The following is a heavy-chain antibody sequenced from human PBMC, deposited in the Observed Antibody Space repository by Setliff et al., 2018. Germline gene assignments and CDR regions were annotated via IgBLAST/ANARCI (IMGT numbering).Heavy chain of an antibody. Sequence: GASVKVSCKASGYTFTSYYMHWVRQAPGQGLEWMGIINPSGGSTSYAQKFQGRVTMTRDTSTSTVYMELSSLRSEDTAVYYCAGTYYNFWSALDYYYYGMDVWVLETLLVTVSS. CDR2: INPSGGST. CDR1: GYTFTSYY. D-gene: IGHD3-3*01. CDR3: AGTYYNFWSALDYYYYGMDV. V-gene: IGHV1-46*01. J-gene: IGHJ6*02.